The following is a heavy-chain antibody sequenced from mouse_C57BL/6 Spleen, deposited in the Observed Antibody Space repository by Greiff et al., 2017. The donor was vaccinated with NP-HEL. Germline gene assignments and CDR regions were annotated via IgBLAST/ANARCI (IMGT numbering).Heavy chain of an antibody. CDR2: IYPGSGST. CDR3: ARYYGSSFFAY. CDR1: GYTFTSYW. Sequence: QVQLKQPGAELVKPGASVKMSCKASGYTFTSYWITWVKQRPGQGLEWIGDIYPGSGSTNYNEKFKGKATLTVDTSSSTAYMQLSSLTSEDSAVYYCARYYGSSFFAYWGQGTLVTVSA. D-gene: IGHD1-1*01. V-gene: IGHV1-55*01. J-gene: IGHJ3*01.